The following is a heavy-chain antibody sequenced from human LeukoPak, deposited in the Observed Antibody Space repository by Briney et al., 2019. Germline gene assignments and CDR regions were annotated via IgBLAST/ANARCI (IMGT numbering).Heavy chain of an antibody. D-gene: IGHD3-10*01. V-gene: IGHV3-21*01. CDR3: ARDFPSITMVRGAHDAFDI. CDR2: ISSSSSYI. CDR1: GFTFSSYS. J-gene: IGHJ3*02. Sequence: GGSLRLSCAASGFTFSSYSMNWVRQAPGKGLEWVSSISSSSSYIYYADSVKGRFTISRDNAKNSLYLQMNSLRAEDTAVYYCARDFPSITMVRGAHDAFDIWGQGTMVTVSS.